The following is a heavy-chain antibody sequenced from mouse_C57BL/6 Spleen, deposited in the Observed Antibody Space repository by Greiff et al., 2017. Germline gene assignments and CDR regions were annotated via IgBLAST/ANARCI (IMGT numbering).Heavy chain of an antibody. V-gene: IGHV5-12*01. CDR1: GFTFSDYY. J-gene: IGHJ2*01. CDR3: ARLGDYDSYFDY. CDR2: ISNGGGST. Sequence: EVMLVESGGGLVQPGGSLKLSCAASGFTFSDYYMYWVRQTPEKRLEWVAYISNGGGSTYYPDTVKGRFTISRDNAKNTLYLQMSRLKSEDTAMYYCARLGDYDSYFDYWGQGTTLTVSS. D-gene: IGHD2-4*01.